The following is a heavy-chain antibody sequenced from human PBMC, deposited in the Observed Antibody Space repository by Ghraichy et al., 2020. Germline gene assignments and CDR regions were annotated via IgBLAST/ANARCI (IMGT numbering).Heavy chain of an antibody. Sequence: GGSLRLSCAASGFTFSSYGMHWVRQAPGKGLEWVAVIWYDGSNKYYADSVKGRFTISRDNSKNTLYLQMNSLRAEDTAVYYCARGGQGVSHFDYWGQGTLVTVSS. CDR2: IWYDGSNK. CDR1: GFTFSSYG. J-gene: IGHJ4*02. CDR3: ARGGQGVSHFDY. D-gene: IGHD2-8*01. V-gene: IGHV3-33*08.